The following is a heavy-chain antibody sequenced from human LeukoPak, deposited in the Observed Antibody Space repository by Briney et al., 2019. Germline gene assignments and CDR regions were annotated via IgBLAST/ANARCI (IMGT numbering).Heavy chain of an antibody. CDR3: ARDSSYSSSLYYLDY. D-gene: IGHD6-6*01. Sequence: ASVKVSCKASGYTFTGYYMHWGRQAPGQGLEWMGWINPHSGGTNYAQKFQGRVTMTRDTSISTVYMEVSRLRSDDTAVYYCARDSSYSSSLYYLDYGGQGTLVTVSS. CDR2: INPHSGGT. CDR1: GYTFTGYY. V-gene: IGHV1-2*02. J-gene: IGHJ4*02.